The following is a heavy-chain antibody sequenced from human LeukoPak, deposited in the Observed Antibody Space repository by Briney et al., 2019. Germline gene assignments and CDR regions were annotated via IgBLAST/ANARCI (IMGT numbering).Heavy chain of an antibody. CDR3: ARVVRIVVVPAAIFHNWFDP. Sequence: GGSLRLSCTASGFTFGDYAMSWVRQAPGKGLEWVSYISSSGSTIYYADSVKGRFTISRDNAKNSLYLQMNSLRAEDTAVYYCARVVRIVVVPAAIFHNWFDPWGQGTLVTVSS. V-gene: IGHV3-48*03. J-gene: IGHJ5*02. CDR1: GFTFGDYA. D-gene: IGHD2-2*01. CDR2: ISSSGSTI.